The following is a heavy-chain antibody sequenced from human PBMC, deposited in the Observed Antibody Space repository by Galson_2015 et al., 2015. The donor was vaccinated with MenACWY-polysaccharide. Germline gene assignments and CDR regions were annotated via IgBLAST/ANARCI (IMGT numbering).Heavy chain of an antibody. D-gene: IGHD3/OR15-3a*01. CDR1: GFTFSSYT. CDR3: AKVPRSYYFDP. V-gene: IGHV3-23*01. CDR2: ITGGGDVT. Sequence: SLRLSCAASGFTFSSYTMTWVRQAPGKGLGWVSIITGGGDVTNYADSVKGRFTISRDNSKDTLYLQMNSLRADDTAIYYCAKVPRSYYFDPWGQGTLVTVSS. J-gene: IGHJ5*02.